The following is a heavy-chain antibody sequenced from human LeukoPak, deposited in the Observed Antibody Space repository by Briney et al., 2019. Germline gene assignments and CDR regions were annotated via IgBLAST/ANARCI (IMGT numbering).Heavy chain of an antibody. V-gene: IGHV3-48*04. CDR2: ISNSGSTI. CDR1: GFTYSHNG. Sequence: PGGSLRLSCVASGFTYSHNGMHWVRQAPGKGLEWVSYISNSGSTIYYADSVKGRFTISRDNAKNSLYLQMNSLRAEDTAVYYCARSLFWDILAPGAFDIWGQGTMVTVSS. D-gene: IGHD3-9*01. CDR3: ARSLFWDILAPGAFDI. J-gene: IGHJ3*02.